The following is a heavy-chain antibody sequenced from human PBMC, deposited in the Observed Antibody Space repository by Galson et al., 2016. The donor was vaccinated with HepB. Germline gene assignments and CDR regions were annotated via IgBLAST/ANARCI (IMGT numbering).Heavy chain of an antibody. Sequence: SLRLSCAVSGFTFSNALLNWVRQAPGKGLEWVGRIQSNTDGGTTDYAAPVKGRFTISRDDSKNTVYLQMNSLKTDDTAVYYCCTNVIVVVVPGAANLAHDAYWGQGTLVTVSS. J-gene: IGHJ4*02. D-gene: IGHD2-2*01. CDR1: GFTFSNAL. CDR2: IQSNTDGGTT. V-gene: IGHV3-15*07. CDR3: CTNVIVVVVPGAANLAHDAY.